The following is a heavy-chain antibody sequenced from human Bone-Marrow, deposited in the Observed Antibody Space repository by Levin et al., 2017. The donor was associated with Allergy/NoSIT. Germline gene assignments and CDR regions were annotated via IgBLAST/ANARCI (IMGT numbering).Heavy chain of an antibody. V-gene: IGHV3-11*01. CDR1: GFIFSDYY. D-gene: IGHD5-24*01. CDR2: ISTSGTTI. CDR3: ARDRGYTGGNHWFDP. Sequence: KSGGSLRLSCAASGFIFSDYYMSWIRQAPGKGLEWISYISTSGTTISYADSVKGRFTISRDNAKNSLFLHMNSLGVVDTAVYYCARDRGYTGGNHWFDPWGRGTLVTVSS. J-gene: IGHJ5*02.